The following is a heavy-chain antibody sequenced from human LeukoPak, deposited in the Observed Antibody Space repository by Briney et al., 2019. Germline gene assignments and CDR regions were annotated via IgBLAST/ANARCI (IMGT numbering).Heavy chain of an antibody. Sequence: ASVKVSCKASGYTFAGYYMHWMRQAPGQGLEWMGWINPNSGGTNYAQKFQGRVTMTRDTSINTAYMEVSGLTSDDTAVYYCARDPIYQQWYRSGHEFDYWGQGTLVTVSS. D-gene: IGHD6-19*01. CDR3: ARDPIYQQWYRSGHEFDY. V-gene: IGHV1-2*02. CDR2: INPNSGGT. CDR1: GYTFAGYY. J-gene: IGHJ4*02.